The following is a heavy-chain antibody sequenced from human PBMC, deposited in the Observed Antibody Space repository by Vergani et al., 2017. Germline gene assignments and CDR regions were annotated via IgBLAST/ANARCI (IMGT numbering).Heavy chain of an antibody. D-gene: IGHD3-3*01. J-gene: IGHJ6*02. CDR2: ISSSSSTI. V-gene: IGHV3-48*01. CDR3: ARGASDYDFWSGSRHDYYGMDV. Sequence: EVQLVESGGGLVQPGGSLRLSCAASGFTFSSYSMNWVRQAPGKGLEWVSYISSSSSTIYYADSVKGRFPISRDNAKNSLYLQMNSLRAEDTAVYYCARGASDYDFWSGSRHDYYGMDVWGQGTTVTVSS. CDR1: GFTFSSYS.